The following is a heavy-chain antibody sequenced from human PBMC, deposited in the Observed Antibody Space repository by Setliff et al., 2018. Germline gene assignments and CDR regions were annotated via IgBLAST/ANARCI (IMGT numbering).Heavy chain of an antibody. Sequence: GGSLRLSCAASGFTFSSYAITWVRQAPGKGLEWVASITHDGSKTYILDSVKGRFTISRDNTKNSLYLQMNSLRGEDTAVYHCTRDQDYYGMDVWGQGTTVTVSS. CDR3: TRDQDYYGMDV. CDR1: GFTFSSYA. CDR2: ITHDGSKT. J-gene: IGHJ6*02. V-gene: IGHV3-7*01.